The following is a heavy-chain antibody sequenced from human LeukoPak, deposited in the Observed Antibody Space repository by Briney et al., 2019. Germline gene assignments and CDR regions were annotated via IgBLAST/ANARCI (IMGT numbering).Heavy chain of an antibody. CDR3: ARDRDGTGNYPLDY. CDR2: ISGSGGGP. J-gene: IGHJ4*02. V-gene: IGHV3-23*01. D-gene: IGHD3-10*01. CDR1: GFTFSKYA. Sequence: GGSLRLSCAASGFTFSKYAMNWVRQAPGKGLEGVSGISGSGGGPYYADSVKGRFTISRDNSKNTLYLQMNSLRADATAVYYCARDRDGTGNYPLDYWGQGTLVIVSS.